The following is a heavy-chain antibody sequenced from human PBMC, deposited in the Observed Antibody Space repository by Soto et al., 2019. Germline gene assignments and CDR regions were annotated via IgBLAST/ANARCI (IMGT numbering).Heavy chain of an antibody. J-gene: IGHJ4*02. CDR1: GGSIRNGDYY. D-gene: IGHD3-22*01. Sequence: SETLSLSCTVSGGSIRNGDYYWGWIRQPPGKGLEWIGYVYYSGTTYSHPSLKSRVSISVDTSENQFSLRLTSVTAADTAVYYCARASGDSSGYSLPFRGQGTKVRVSS. CDR3: ARASGDSSGYSLPF. V-gene: IGHV4-30-4*01. CDR2: VYYSGTT.